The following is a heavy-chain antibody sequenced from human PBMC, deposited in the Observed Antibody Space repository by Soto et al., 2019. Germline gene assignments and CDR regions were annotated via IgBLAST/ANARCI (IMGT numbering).Heavy chain of an antibody. J-gene: IGHJ4*02. CDR3: LKEKGGGVL. Sequence: EDLLVQSGGGLVQPGRSLRLSCAPSGFTFDDYAMHWVRQAPGKGLEWVAGISWSSNYIGYADSVKGRFTISRDNAKNFLYLQMNRLRVNEPALYYFLKEKGGGVLWGQGSLVTVSS. CDR2: ISWSSNYI. D-gene: IGHD3-9*01. CDR1: GFTFDDYA. V-gene: IGHV3-9*01.